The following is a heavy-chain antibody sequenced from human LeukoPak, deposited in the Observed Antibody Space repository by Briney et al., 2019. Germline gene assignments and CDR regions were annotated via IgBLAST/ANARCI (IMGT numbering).Heavy chain of an antibody. CDR2: INHSGST. CDR3: ARLYRGYCSSTSCYTGWFGP. V-gene: IGHV4-34*01. CDR1: GGSFSGYY. J-gene: IGHJ5*02. D-gene: IGHD2-2*02. Sequence: SETLSLTCAVYGGSFSGYYWSWIRQPPGKGLEWIGEINHSGSTNYNPSLKSRVTISVDTSKNQFSLKLSSVTAADTAVYYCARLYRGYCSSTSCYTGWFGPWGQGTLVTVSS.